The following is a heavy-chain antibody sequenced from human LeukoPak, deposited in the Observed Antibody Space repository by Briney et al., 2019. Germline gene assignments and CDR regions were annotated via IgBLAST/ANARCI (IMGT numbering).Heavy chain of an antibody. CDR1: GFTFSSYS. CDR3: ARLGKNYYMDV. V-gene: IGHV3-48*01. CDR2: ISSSSSTI. Sequence: GGSLRLSCAASGFTFSSYSMNWVRQAPGKELEWVSYISSSSSTIYYADSVKGRFTISRDNAKNSLYLQMNSLRAEDTAVYYCARLGKNYYMDVWGKGTTVTVSS. J-gene: IGHJ6*03. D-gene: IGHD1-26*01.